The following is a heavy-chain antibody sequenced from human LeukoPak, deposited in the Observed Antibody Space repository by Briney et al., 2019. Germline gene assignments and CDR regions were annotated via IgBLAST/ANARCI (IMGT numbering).Heavy chain of an antibody. D-gene: IGHD6-19*01. J-gene: IGHJ5*02. Sequence: GGSLRLSCAASGFTFSSYAMSWVRQAPGKGLEWVSAISGNGGTIYYADSVKGRFTISRDNAKNSLYLQMNSLRAEDTAVYYCAREMLAAVAAQSWGQGTLVTVSS. V-gene: IGHV3-23*01. CDR2: ISGNGGTI. CDR3: AREMLAAVAAQS. CDR1: GFTFSSYA.